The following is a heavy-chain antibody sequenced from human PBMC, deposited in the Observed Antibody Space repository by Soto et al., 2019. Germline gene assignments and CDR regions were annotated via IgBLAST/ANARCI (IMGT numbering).Heavy chain of an antibody. J-gene: IGHJ4*02. CDR2: ISSSGSTI. Sequence: PGGSLRLSCAASGFTFSDYYMSWIRQAPGKGLEWVSYISSSGSTIYYADSVKGRFTISRDNAKNSLYLQMNSLRAEDTAVYYCARHTYYDFWSGYYDYWGQGTLVTVSS. CDR1: GFTFSDYY. CDR3: ARHTYYDFWSGYYDY. V-gene: IGHV3-11*01. D-gene: IGHD3-3*01.